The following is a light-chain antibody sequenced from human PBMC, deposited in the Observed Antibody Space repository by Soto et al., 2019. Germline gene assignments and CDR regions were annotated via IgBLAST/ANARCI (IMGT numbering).Light chain of an antibody. V-gene: IGLV2-11*01. J-gene: IGLJ2*01. CDR1: SSDVGAYNY. CDR2: DVT. Sequence: QSALTQPRSVSGSPGQSITIACTGTSSDVGAYNYVSWYRHHAGKAPELVLYDVTKRPSGVPHRFSGSKSGNTASLTISGLQPEDEADYFCCSYGGDHNHAIFGGGTKLTVL. CDR3: CSYGGDHNHAI.